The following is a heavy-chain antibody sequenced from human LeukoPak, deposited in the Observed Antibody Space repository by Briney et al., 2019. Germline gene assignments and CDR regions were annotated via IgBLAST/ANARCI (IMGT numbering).Heavy chain of an antibody. J-gene: IGHJ3*02. CDR2: IYYSGST. CDR1: GGSISSYY. Sequence: PSETLSLTCTVSGGSISSYYWSWIRQPAGKGLEWIGYIYYSGSTNYNPSLKSRVTISVDTSKNQFSLKLSSVTAADTAVYYCANGYHTVGGRAFDIWGQGTMVTVSS. V-gene: IGHV4-59*08. D-gene: IGHD4-23*01. CDR3: ANGYHTVGGRAFDI.